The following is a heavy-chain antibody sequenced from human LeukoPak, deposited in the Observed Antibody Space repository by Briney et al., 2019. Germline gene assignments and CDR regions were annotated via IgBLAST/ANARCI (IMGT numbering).Heavy chain of an antibody. CDR3: ARDALAYCGGDCYSHFDY. V-gene: IGHV3-30*03. CDR1: GFTFSSYG. CDR2: ISYDGSNK. J-gene: IGHJ4*02. D-gene: IGHD2-21*02. Sequence: GGSLRLSCSASGFTFSSYGMHWVRQAPGKGLEWVAVISYDGSNKYYADSVKGRFTISRDNSKNTLYLQMNSLRAEDTAVYYCARDALAYCGGDCYSHFDYWGQGTLVTVSS.